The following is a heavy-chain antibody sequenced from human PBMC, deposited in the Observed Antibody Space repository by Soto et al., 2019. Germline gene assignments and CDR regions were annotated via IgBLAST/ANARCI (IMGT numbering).Heavy chain of an antibody. CDR3: ARSESNWNGAVF. CDR1: GGSFSGYY. CDR2: INHSGST. D-gene: IGHD1-20*01. J-gene: IGHJ4*02. Sequence: SETLSLTCAVYGGSFSGYYWSWIRQPPGKGLEWIGEINHSGSTKHNPSLKSRITISVDTSKNQFSLKLNSVTAADTAVYYCARSESNWNGAVFWSQGTLVTVS. V-gene: IGHV4-34*01.